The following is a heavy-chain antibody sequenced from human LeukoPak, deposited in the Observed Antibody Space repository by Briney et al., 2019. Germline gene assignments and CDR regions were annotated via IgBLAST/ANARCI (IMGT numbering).Heavy chain of an antibody. CDR2: IILIFGTA. CDR1: GYTFTGHS. CDR3: ARGHDYYGSGSLDWFDP. Sequence: SVKVSCKASGYTFTGHSMYWVRQAPGQGLEWMGGIILIFGTANYAQKFQGRVTITADKSTSTAYMELSSLRSEDTAVYYCARGHDYYGSGSLDWFDPWGQGTLVTVSS. D-gene: IGHD3-10*01. J-gene: IGHJ5*02. V-gene: IGHV1-69*06.